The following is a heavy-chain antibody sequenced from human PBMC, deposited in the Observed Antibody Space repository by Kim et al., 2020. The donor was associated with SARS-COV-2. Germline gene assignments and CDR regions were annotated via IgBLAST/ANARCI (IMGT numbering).Heavy chain of an antibody. J-gene: IGHJ4*02. CDR2: T. Sequence: TTNAQSSKGRLTMTRDTATSTVYMELSSLRSEDTAVYYCARDIVVVTSSRGLEYWGQGTLVTVSS. D-gene: IGHD2-2*01. CDR3: ARDIVVVTSSRGLEY. V-gene: IGHV1-46*01.